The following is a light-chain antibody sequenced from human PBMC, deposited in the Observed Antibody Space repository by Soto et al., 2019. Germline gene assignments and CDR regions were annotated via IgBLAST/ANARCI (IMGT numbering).Light chain of an antibody. CDR3: SSYTSSSTYV. CDR1: SSDVGGYNY. CDR2: EVS. V-gene: IGLV2-14*01. Sequence: QSALTQPASVSGSPGQSITISCTGTSSDVGGYNYVSWYQQFPGKAPKLMIYEVSNRPSGVSIRFSGSKSGNTASLTISGLQAEDEADYYCSSYTSSSTYVFGTGTKVTFL. J-gene: IGLJ1*01.